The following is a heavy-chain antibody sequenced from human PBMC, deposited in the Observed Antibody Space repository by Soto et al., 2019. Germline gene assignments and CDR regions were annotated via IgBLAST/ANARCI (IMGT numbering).Heavy chain of an antibody. CDR3: VKDESINWYSGHFRH. V-gene: IGHV3-9*01. J-gene: IGHJ1*01. CDR1: GFTFDDYA. CDR2: INWNSGSI. D-gene: IGHD6-13*01. Sequence: DVQLVESGGGLVQPGRSLRLSCAASGFTFDDYAMHWVRQVPGQGLEWVSGINWNSGSIGYGDSVKGRFAISRDNAKNSLHLQMNSMSAEDTAFYYCVKDESINWYSGHFRHWGQGTLVTVSS.